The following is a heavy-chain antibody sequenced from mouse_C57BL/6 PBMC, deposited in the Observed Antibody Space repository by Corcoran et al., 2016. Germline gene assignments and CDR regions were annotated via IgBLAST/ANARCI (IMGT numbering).Heavy chain of an antibody. Sequence: DVQLQESGPGLVKPPQSLSLTCSVTGYSITSGYYWNWIRQFPGNKLEWMGYISYDGSNNYNPSLKNRSSITRDTSKTQIFLKLNSVTTEDTATYDFARVRFYGRSYVAYWGQGTLVTVSA. D-gene: IGHD1-1*01. CDR3: ARVRFYGRSYVAY. J-gene: IGHJ3*01. CDR1: GYSITSGYY. CDR2: ISYDGSN. V-gene: IGHV3-6*01.